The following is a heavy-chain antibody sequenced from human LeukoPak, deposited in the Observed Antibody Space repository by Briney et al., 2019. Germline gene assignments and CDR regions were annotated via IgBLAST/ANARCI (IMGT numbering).Heavy chain of an antibody. D-gene: IGHD3-22*01. CDR1: GGTFSSYA. V-gene: IGHV1-69*13. J-gene: IGHJ4*02. CDR2: IIPIFGTA. CDR3: AISLHYYDSSGPLHY. Sequence: SVKVSCKASGGTFSSYAISWVRQAPGQGLEWMGGIIPIFGTANYAQKFQGRVTITADESTSTAYMELSSLRSEDTAMYYCAISLHYYDSSGPLHYWGQGTLVTVSS.